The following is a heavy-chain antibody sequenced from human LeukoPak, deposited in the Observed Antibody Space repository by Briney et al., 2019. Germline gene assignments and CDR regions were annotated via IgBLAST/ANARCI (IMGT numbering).Heavy chain of an antibody. V-gene: IGHV3-66*01. J-gene: IGHJ4*02. CDR3: AKDAGYSYGPFDY. D-gene: IGHD5-18*01. CDR1: GFTVSSNY. CDR2: IYSGGST. Sequence: QSGGSLRLSCAASGFTVSSNYMSWVRQAPGKGLEWVSVIYSGGSTYYADSVKGRFTISRDNSKNTLYLQMNSLRAEDTAVYYCAKDAGYSYGPFDYWGQGTLVTVSS.